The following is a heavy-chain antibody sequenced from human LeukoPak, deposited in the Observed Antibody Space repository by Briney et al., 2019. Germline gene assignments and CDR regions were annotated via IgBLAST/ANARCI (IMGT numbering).Heavy chain of an antibody. CDR3: AKDLETINPTMD. Sequence: QPGGSLRLSCAASGFTFSSHAMSWVRQAPGKGLEWVSSIGGSGKNTFYADAVKGRFTISRDNSKDTLYLQMNCLRAEDTAVYYCAKDLETINPTMDWGQGTLVTVSS. CDR2: IGGSGKNT. J-gene: IGHJ4*02. D-gene: IGHD3-10*01. CDR1: GFTFSSHA. V-gene: IGHV3-23*01.